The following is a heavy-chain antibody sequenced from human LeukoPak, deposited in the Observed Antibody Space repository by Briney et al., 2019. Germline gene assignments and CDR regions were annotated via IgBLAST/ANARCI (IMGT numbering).Heavy chain of an antibody. CDR3: AKDIWESSSGRDAFDI. CDR2: ISGDGGST. J-gene: IGHJ3*02. CDR1: GFTFDDYA. V-gene: IGHV3-43*02. Sequence: AGGSLRLSCAASGFTFDDYAMHWVRQAPGKGLEWVSLISGDGGSTYYADSVKGRFTISRDNSKNSLYLQMNSLRTEDTALYYCAKDIWESSSGRDAFDIWGQGTMVIVSS. D-gene: IGHD3-22*01.